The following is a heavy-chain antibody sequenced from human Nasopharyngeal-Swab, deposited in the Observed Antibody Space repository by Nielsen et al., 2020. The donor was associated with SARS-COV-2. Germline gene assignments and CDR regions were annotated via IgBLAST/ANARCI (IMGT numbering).Heavy chain of an antibody. J-gene: IGHJ4*02. Sequence: GGSLRLSCAASGFTFSSYSMNWVRQAPGKGLEWVSYISSSSSTIYYADSVKGRFTISRDNAKNTLYLQMNSLRAEDTAVYYCAKDLGLKGITGTTGEYYFDYWGQGTLVTVSS. CDR3: AKDLGLKGITGTTGEYYFDY. CDR1: GFTFSSYS. D-gene: IGHD1-20*01. CDR2: ISSSSSTI. V-gene: IGHV3-48*01.